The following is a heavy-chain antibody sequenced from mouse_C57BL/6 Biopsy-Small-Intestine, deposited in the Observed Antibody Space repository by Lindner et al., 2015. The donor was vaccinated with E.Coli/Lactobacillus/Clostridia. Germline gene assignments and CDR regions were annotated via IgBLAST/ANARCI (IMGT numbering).Heavy chain of an antibody. Sequence: VQLQESGAELARPGASVKLSCKASGYTFTSYGISWVKRRTGQGLEWIGDIYPGGGYTNYNEKFKGKATLTVNKSSSTAYMELRSLTSEDSAVYFCARCYGSGYWYFDVWGTGTTVTVSS. CDR3: ARCYGSGYWYFDV. V-gene: IGHV1-81*01. D-gene: IGHD1-1*01. CDR1: GYTFTSYG. J-gene: IGHJ1*03. CDR2: IYPGGGYT.